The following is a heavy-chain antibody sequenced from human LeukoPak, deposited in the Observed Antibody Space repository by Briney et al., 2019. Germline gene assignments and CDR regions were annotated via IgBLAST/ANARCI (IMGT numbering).Heavy chain of an antibody. V-gene: IGHV4-61*02. Sequence: SETLSLTCTVSGGSISSGSYHWSWIRQPAGKGLEWIGRIYTSGSTNYNPSLKSRVTISVDTSKNQFSLKLSSVTAADTAVYYCARDSGYYGSGRPGGTFDYWGQGTLVTVSS. CDR2: IYTSGST. CDR1: GGSISSGSYH. D-gene: IGHD3-10*01. CDR3: ARDSGYYGSGRPGGTFDY. J-gene: IGHJ4*02.